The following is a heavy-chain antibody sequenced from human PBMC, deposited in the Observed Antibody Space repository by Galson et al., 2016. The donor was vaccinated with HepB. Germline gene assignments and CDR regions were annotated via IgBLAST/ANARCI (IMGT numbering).Heavy chain of an antibody. J-gene: IGHJ5*02. Sequence: SVKVSCKASGYSFATYGITWVRQAPGQGLEWMGWVSPYAGNTRYAEKFQGRVTMTTDTSTTTAYMELTNLKSGDTALYYCARGASWLDPWGQGTLVTVSP. CDR3: ARGASWLDP. CDR2: VSPYAGNT. V-gene: IGHV1-18*01. CDR1: GYSFATYG.